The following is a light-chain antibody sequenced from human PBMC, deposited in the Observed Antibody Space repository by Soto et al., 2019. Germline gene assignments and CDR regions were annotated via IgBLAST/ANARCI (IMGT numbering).Light chain of an antibody. CDR1: QGISYY. Sequence: DIQMTQSPSSLSAAVGDRVTITCRSRQGISYYLAWDQQKHGKVPKLLIYAASTLQSGVPSRFSGSGSETDFTVTIMSLHPEDFATYYCKKDNSAPMTFGPGTKVDIK. J-gene: IGKJ3*01. V-gene: IGKV1-27*01. CDR3: KKDNSAPMT. CDR2: AAS.